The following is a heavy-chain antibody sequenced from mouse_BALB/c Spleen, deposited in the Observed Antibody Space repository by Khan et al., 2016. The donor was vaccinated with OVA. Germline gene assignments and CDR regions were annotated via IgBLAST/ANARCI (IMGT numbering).Heavy chain of an antibody. CDR1: GYTFTNYG. Sequence: LVESGPDLKKPGETVKISCKASGYTFTNYGINWVKQAPGKGLKWMGWIYTYTGEPTYADDFKGRFAFSLETSASTAYLQINNLKKEDTSAYVCARGGRRAMDYWGQGTSVTVAS. D-gene: IGHD3-3*01. J-gene: IGHJ4*01. CDR3: ARGGRRAMDY. V-gene: IGHV9-3-1*01. CDR2: IYTYTGEP.